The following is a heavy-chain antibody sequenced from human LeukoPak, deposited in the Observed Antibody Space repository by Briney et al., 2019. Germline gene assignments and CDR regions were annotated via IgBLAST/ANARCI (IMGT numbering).Heavy chain of an antibody. CDR1: GYTFTSYG. V-gene: IGHV1-18*01. J-gene: IGHJ4*02. CDR3: ARDLPLGSMGGSAFDL. Sequence: ASVKVSCKASGYTFTSYGISWVRQAPGQGLEWMGWISAYNGNTNYARKLQGRVTMTTDTSTSTAYMELRSLRSDDTAVYYCARDLPLGSMGGSAFDLWGQGTLVIVSS. D-gene: IGHD2-15*01. CDR2: ISAYNGNT.